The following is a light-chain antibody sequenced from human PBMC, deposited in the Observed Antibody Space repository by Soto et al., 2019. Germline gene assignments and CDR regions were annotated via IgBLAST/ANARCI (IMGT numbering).Light chain of an antibody. J-gene: IGKJ1*01. CDR3: QQYGSSPRT. V-gene: IGKV3-20*01. CDR1: QSVSSSY. CDR2: GAS. Sequence: EIVLTQSPGTLSLSPGERATLSCRAIQSVSSSYLAWYQQKPGQAPRLLIYGASSRATGIPDRFSGSGSGTDFTLTISRLEPEDFAVYYCQQYGSSPRTFVQGTKVEIK.